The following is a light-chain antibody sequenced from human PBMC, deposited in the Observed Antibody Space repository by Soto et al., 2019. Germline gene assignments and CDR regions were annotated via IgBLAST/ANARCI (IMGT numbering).Light chain of an antibody. Sequence: QSALAQPASVSGSPGQSITISCTGTSSDVGGYNYVSWYQQHPGEAPKLMIYEVSNRPSGVSNRFSGSKSGNTASLTISGLQAEDEADYYCSSYTSSSTLVFGTGTKLTVL. CDR1: SSDVGGYNY. V-gene: IGLV2-14*01. J-gene: IGLJ1*01. CDR2: EVS. CDR3: SSYTSSSTLV.